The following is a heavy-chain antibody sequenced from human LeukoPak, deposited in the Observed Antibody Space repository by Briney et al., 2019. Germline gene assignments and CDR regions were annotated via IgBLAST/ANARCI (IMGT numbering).Heavy chain of an antibody. CDR1: GYTFTSYA. Sequence: GASVKVSCKASGYTFTSYAMNWVRQAPGQGLEWMGWINTNTGNPTYAQGLTGRFVFSLDTSVSTAYLQISSVEAEDTAVYFCARRGVTNYYGFDYWGQGTLLTVSS. CDR3: ARRGVTNYYGFDY. V-gene: IGHV7-4-1*02. J-gene: IGHJ4*02. CDR2: INTNTGNP. D-gene: IGHD4/OR15-4a*01.